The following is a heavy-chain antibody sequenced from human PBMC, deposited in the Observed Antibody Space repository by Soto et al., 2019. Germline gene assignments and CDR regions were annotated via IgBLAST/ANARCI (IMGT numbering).Heavy chain of an antibody. V-gene: IGHV4-39*01. D-gene: IGHD5-12*01. CDR1: GVSINSSYYY. CDR3: ARSGLYTGYDQFDP. J-gene: IGHJ5*02. CDR2: IYYSGST. Sequence: SETLSLTCSVSGVSINSSYYYWGWIRQPPGKGLEWIATIYYSGSTYYNPSLKSRVTIIVDTSKNQFSLKLSSVTAADTAVYYCARSGLYTGYDQFDPWGQGTQVTVSS.